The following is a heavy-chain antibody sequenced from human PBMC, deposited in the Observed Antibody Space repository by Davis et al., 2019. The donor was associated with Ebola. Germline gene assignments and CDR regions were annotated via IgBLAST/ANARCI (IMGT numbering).Heavy chain of an antibody. J-gene: IGHJ4*02. Sequence: AASVKVSCKASGHTFTDYYIHWVRQAPGQGLEWMGWITPNSGGTNYAQKFQDWVTMTRDTSIGTAYMELSRLRSDDTAVYYCARGGRDIVVAVSLTGFDYWGQGTLVTVYS. CDR2: ITPNSGGT. V-gene: IGHV1-2*04. CDR3: ARGGRDIVVAVSLTGFDY. CDR1: GHTFTDYY. D-gene: IGHD2-15*01.